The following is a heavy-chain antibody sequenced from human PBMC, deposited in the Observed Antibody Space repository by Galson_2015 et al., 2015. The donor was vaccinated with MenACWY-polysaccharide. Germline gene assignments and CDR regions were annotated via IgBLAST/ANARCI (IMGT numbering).Heavy chain of an antibody. Sequence: FRRLCCPVFGFSVNTYTPTWVRLAPGHRRERVFSIRRGRFSTYYAAPLKGRFTIYSDNAEQSLYLQMNSLRHEDTAVYYCAGDLRLITSGGAGAVRPSTLDNWGQGTLVAVSS. V-gene: IGHV3-48*02. CDR2: IRRGRFST. CDR1: GFSVNTYT. J-gene: IGHJ4*02. D-gene: IGHD3-16*01. CDR3: AGDLRLITSGGAGAVRPSTLDN.